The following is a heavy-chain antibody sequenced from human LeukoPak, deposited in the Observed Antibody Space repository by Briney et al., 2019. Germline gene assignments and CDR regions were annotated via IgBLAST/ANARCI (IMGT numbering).Heavy chain of an antibody. CDR1: GFIFRSYA. CDR3: AKATGYLL. J-gene: IGHJ4*02. D-gene: IGHD1-14*01. V-gene: IGHV3-23*01. CDR2: ISNSDGST. Sequence: GGSLRLSCAASGFIFRSYAMSWVRQAPGKGLEWVSTISNSDGSTYYADSVKGRFSISRDNAENTLYLQMNSLRADDTAVYYCAKATGYLLWGQGTLVTVSS.